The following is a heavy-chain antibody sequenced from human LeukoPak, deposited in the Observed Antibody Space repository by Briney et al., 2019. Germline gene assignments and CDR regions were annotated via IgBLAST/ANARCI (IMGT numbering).Heavy chain of an antibody. D-gene: IGHD3-16*01. Sequence: PGGSLRLSCAASGFTFSSYAMSWVRQAPGKGLEWVSAISGSGGSTYYADSVKGRFTISRDNSKNTLYLQMNSLRAEDTAVYYCAKYRNDYVWGTPPDWFDPWGQGTLVTVSS. J-gene: IGHJ5*02. V-gene: IGHV3-23*01. CDR2: ISGSGGST. CDR3: AKYRNDYVWGTPPDWFDP. CDR1: GFTFSSYA.